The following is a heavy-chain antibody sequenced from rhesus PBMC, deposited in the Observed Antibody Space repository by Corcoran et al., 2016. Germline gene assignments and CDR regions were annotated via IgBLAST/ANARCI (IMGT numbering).Heavy chain of an antibody. V-gene: IGHV4-127*01. Sequence: QVQLQESGPGLVKPSETLSLTCAVSGYSISSGYGWGWIRQPPGKGLEWIGQIYGGSGSTYYNPSRKSLVTVSKDTSKNQFSLKLSSVTAADTAVYYWASSYSSWSYLDYWGQGVLVTVSS. CDR3: ASSYSSWSYLDY. CDR1: GYSISSGYG. CDR2: IYGGSGST. D-gene: IGHD6-13*01. J-gene: IGHJ4*01.